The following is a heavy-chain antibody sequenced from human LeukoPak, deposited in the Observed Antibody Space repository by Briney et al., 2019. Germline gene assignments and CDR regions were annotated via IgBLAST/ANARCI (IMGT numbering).Heavy chain of an antibody. CDR2: IKQDGSEK. J-gene: IGHJ4*02. CDR3: ARGRYYDFWSGHDY. V-gene: IGHV3-7*01. Sequence: GGSLRLSCAASGLTFSSYWMSWVRQAPGKGLEWGANIKQDGSEKYYVDSVKGRFTISRDNAKNSLYLQMNSLRAEDTAVYYCARGRYYDFWSGHDYWGQGTLVTVSS. D-gene: IGHD3-3*01. CDR1: GLTFSSYW.